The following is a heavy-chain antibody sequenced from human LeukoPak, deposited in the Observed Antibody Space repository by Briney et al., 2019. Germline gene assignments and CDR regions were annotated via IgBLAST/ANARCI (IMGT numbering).Heavy chain of an antibody. CDR2: IYYSGST. CDR1: GGSISSSSYY. V-gene: IGHV4-39*01. CDR3: ARGSSEGPTDTNDY. J-gene: IGHJ4*02. D-gene: IGHD6-25*01. Sequence: SETLSLTCTVSGGSISSSSYYWGWIRQPPGKGLEWIGSIYYSGSTYYNPSLKSRVTISVDTSKNQFSLKLSSVTAADTAVYYCARGSSEGPTDTNDYWGQGTLVTVSS.